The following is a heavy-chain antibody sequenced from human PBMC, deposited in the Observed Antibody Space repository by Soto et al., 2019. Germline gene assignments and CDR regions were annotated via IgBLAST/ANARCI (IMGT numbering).Heavy chain of an antibody. J-gene: IGHJ3*02. CDR1: GFAFSSYS. D-gene: IGHD3-22*01. V-gene: IGHV3-21*01. CDR2: ITSSSSYI. Sequence: PGGSLRLSCAASGFAFSSYSMNWVRQAPGKGLDWVSSITSSSSYIYYSDSGMGRFTISRDNAKNSLYLQMNSRSAEDTAVYYCAGHTCYSYDGNGHSALDIGAQGTMVTVPS. CDR3: AGHTCYSYDGNGHSALDI.